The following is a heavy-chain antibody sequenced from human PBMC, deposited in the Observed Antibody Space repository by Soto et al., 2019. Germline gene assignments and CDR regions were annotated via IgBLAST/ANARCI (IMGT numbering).Heavy chain of an antibody. CDR3: AREVRGRSYDFWSGYRPEYGMDV. J-gene: IGHJ6*02. CDR2: IYYSGST. Sequence: SETLSLTCTVSGGSISSGDYYWSWIRQPPGKGLEWIGYIYYSGSTYYNPSLKSRVTISVDTSKNQFSLKLSSVTAADTAVYYCAREVRGRSYDFWSGYRPEYGMDVWGQGTTVTVSS. CDR1: GGSISSGDYY. D-gene: IGHD3-3*01. V-gene: IGHV4-30-4*01.